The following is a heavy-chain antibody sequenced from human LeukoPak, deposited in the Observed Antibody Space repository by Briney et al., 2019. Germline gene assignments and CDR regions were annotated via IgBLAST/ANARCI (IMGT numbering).Heavy chain of an antibody. J-gene: IGHJ5*02. CDR1: GFTFSSYA. CDR2: ISGGGGSTYHADT. CDR3: ATEGTDSFGFYIS. V-gene: IGHV3-23*01. Sequence: GGSLRLSGAVSGFTFSSYAMSWVRQAPGKGLEWVSVISGGGGSTYHADTYYAESVKGRFTITRDNSKRTLYLQMNNLRVDDAATYFCATEGTDSFGFYISWGRGVPVTVST. D-gene: IGHD2/OR15-2a*01.